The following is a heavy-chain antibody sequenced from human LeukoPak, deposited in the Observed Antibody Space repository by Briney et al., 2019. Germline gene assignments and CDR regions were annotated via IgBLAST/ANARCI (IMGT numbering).Heavy chain of an antibody. CDR1: GFSFSSYA. CDR3: AKGGSSSRPYYFDF. J-gene: IGHJ4*02. Sequence: GGSLRLSCAASGFSFSSYAMSWVRQAPGKGLEWVSAITDSGGTTYHADSVKGRSTISRDNSKNTLFLQMNSLRVEDTAIYYCAKGGSSSRPYYFDFWGQGTLVTVSS. V-gene: IGHV3-23*01. CDR2: ITDSGGTT. D-gene: IGHD6-6*01.